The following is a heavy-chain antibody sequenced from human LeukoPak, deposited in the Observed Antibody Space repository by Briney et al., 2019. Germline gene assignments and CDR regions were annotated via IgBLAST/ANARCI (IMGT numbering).Heavy chain of an antibody. D-gene: IGHD3-3*01. CDR3: ARVAIFGVVINAMDV. CDR1: GGSFSGYY. J-gene: IGHJ6*02. V-gene: IGHV4-34*01. Sequence: TSETLSLTCAVYGGSFSGYYWSWIRQPPGKGLEWIGEINHSGSTNYNPSLKSRVTMSVDTSKNQFSLKLSSVTAADTAVYYCARVAIFGVVINAMDVWGQGITVTVSS. CDR2: INHSGST.